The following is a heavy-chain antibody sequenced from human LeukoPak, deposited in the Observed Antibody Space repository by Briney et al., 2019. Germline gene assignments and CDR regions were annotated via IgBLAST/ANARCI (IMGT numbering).Heavy chain of an antibody. CDR3: ARDFGGYCSSSSCYYGMDV. Sequence: ASVKVSCKASGYTFTRYAMHWVRQAPGQRLEWMGWINAGNGNTRYSQKLQGRVTITRDTSASTAYMELSSLRSEDTAVYYCARDFGGYCSSSSCYYGMDVWGQGTTVTVSS. J-gene: IGHJ6*02. CDR1: GYTFTRYA. CDR2: INAGNGNT. V-gene: IGHV1-3*01. D-gene: IGHD2-2*01.